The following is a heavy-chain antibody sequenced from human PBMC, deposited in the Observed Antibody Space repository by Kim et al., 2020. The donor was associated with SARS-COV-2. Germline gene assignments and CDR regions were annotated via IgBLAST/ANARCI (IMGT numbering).Heavy chain of an antibody. CDR1: GYTFTSYD. D-gene: IGHD2-21*01. CDR3: ARGHLKSIVVVIAPRPYYYYMDV. V-gene: IGHV1-8*01. J-gene: IGHJ6*03. CDR2: MNPNSGNT. Sequence: ASVKVSCKASGYTFTSYDINWVRQATGQGLEWMGWMNPNSGNTGYAQKFQGRVTMTRNTSISTAYMELSSLRSEDTAVYYCARGHLKSIVVVIAPRPYYYYMDVWGKGTTHTVSS.